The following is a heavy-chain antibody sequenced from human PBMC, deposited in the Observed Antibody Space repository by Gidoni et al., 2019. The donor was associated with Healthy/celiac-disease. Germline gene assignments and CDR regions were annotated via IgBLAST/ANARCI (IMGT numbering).Heavy chain of an antibody. D-gene: IGHD6-13*01. Sequence: EVQLLESGGGLVQPGWSLRRSCSASGFTFSSFAISWVSQAPGKGLEWVSAISGSGGSTYYADSVKGRFTISRDNSKNTLYLQMNSLRAEDTAVYYCAKDQWAAAGKGGFDYWGQGTLVTVSS. CDR3: AKDQWAAAGKGGFDY. CDR1: GFTFSSFA. J-gene: IGHJ4*02. V-gene: IGHV3-23*01. CDR2: ISGSGGST.